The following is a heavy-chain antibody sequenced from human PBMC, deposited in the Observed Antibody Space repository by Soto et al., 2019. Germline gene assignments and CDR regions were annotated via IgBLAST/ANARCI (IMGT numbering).Heavy chain of an antibody. D-gene: IGHD6-13*01. CDR3: ARHRTDNSNWVSGARWLDP. J-gene: IGHJ5*02. Sequence: EVQVLESGGDSVQPGGSLRLSCATSGFTLGNYAMNWVRQAPGNGLQWVSTISSDSSTTYYADSVKGRFTISRDNSKNMVHLQMNDLRIEDTATYYCARHRTDNSNWVSGARWLDPWGQGTLVTVSS. V-gene: IGHV3-23*01. CDR2: ISSDSSTT. CDR1: GFTLGNYA.